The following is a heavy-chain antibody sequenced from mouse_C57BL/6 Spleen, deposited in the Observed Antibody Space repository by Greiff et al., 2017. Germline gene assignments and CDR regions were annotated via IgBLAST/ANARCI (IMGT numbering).Heavy chain of an antibody. D-gene: IGHD3-2*02. V-gene: IGHV14-1*01. CDR1: GFNINDYY. CDR3: SDSSGTRAMDY. J-gene: IGHJ4*01. CDR2: IDPEDGDT. Sequence: EVQLQQSGAELVRPGASVKLSCTASGFNINDYYMPWVKQTPEQGLEWIGRIDPEDGDTEYAPRFQGKATMTADTSSNTAYLQLSSLTSEDTAVYYCSDSSGTRAMDYWGQGTSVTVSA.